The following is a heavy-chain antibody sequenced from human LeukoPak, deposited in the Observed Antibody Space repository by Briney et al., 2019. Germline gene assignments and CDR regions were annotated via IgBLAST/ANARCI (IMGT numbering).Heavy chain of an antibody. Sequence: SETLSLTCALYGGSFNAYYWSYFRQPPGNELDWIGEINHSGSTNYNPSLKSRVTISVDTSKNQFYLKLTSVTAADTAVYYCARVIYKSTGTYGYWGQGTLVTVSS. V-gene: IGHV4-34*01. CDR1: GGSFNAYY. J-gene: IGHJ4*02. D-gene: IGHD1-1*01. CDR3: ARVIYKSTGTYGY. CDR2: INHSGST.